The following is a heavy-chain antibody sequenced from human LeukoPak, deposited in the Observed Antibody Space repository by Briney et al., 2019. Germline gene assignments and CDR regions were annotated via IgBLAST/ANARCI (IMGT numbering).Heavy chain of an antibody. D-gene: IGHD1-14*01. CDR2: IYSGGST. J-gene: IGHJ4*02. CDR3: ARATTVQMAPYYFDY. Sequence: GGSLGLSCAASGFTVSANYMSWVRRAPRKGLEWVSVIYSGGSTYYADSVKGRFTISRHNSQNTVYLQMNSLTAEDTAVYYCARATTVQMAPYYFDYWGQGTLVTVSS. CDR1: GFTVSANY. V-gene: IGHV3-53*04.